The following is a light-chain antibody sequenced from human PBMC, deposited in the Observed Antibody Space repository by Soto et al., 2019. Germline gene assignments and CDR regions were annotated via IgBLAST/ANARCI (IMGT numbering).Light chain of an antibody. CDR2: GGS. CDR3: QQYNNWPPLT. CDR1: QSISSN. V-gene: IGKV3-15*01. Sequence: EIVMTQSPATLSVSPGERATLSCRASQSISSNLAWYQQKPGQAPRPLIYGGSTRATGIPVRFSGSGSGTEFTLTISSLQSEDFGVYYCQQYNNWPPLTFGGGTKVEIK. J-gene: IGKJ4*01.